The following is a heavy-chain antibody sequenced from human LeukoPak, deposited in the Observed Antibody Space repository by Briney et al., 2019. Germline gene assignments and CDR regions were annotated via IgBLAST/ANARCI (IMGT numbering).Heavy chain of an antibody. Sequence: SETLSLTCTVSGGSISSSSYYWGWIRQPPGKGLEWIGSMYHSGSTYYNPSLKSRVTISVDTSKNQFSLKLSSVTAADTAVYYCARDRLPSYYYFDYWGQGTLVTVSS. V-gene: IGHV4-39*07. CDR1: GGSISSSSYY. CDR2: MYHSGST. J-gene: IGHJ4*02. CDR3: ARDRLPSYYYFDY. D-gene: IGHD3-10*01.